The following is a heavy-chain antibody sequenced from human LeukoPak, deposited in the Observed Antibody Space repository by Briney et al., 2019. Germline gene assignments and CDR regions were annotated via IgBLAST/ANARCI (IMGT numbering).Heavy chain of an antibody. Sequence: GGSLRLSCAASGFTFSSYGMHWVRQAPGKGLEWVAVIWYDGSNKYYADSVKGRFTISRDNSKNTLYLQMNSLRAEDTAVYYCARDLWFGELYAFDIWGQGTMVTVSS. CDR3: ARDLWFGELYAFDI. CDR2: IWYDGSNK. J-gene: IGHJ3*02. D-gene: IGHD3-10*01. V-gene: IGHV3-33*01. CDR1: GFTFSSYG.